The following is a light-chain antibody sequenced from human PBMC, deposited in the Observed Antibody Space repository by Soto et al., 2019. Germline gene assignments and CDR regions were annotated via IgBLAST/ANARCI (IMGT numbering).Light chain of an antibody. J-gene: IGKJ4*01. CDR2: DAS. V-gene: IGKV1D-13*01. Sequence: AIQLTQSPSSLSASVGDRVTITCRASQGISSALAWYQQKPGKAPKLLIYDASSLESGVPSRFSGSGSGTDFTLSIRSLHPEDFATYYCQQFNNYPLTFGGATKVAIK. CDR3: QQFNNYPLT. CDR1: QGISSA.